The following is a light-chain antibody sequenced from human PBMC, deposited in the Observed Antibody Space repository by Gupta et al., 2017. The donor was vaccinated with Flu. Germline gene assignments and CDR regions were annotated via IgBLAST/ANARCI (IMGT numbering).Light chain of an antibody. CDR1: NIGSKA. CDR2: DDS. Sequence: SXXLXXPXSXSXXPXXTXRITXGGNNIGSKAVHWYQQKPGQAPVLIVNDDSDRPSGIPERFSGSNSGNTATLTITRVEAGDEADYYCQVWDSSSDHVVFGGGTKLTVL. V-gene: IGLV3-21*02. CDR3: QVWDSSSDHVV. J-gene: IGLJ2*01.